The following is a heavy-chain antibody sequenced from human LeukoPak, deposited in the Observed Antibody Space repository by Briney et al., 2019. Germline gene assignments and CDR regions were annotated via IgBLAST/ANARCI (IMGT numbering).Heavy chain of an antibody. CDR3: ASLSPAIDL. CDR2: IYTSESS. J-gene: IGHJ4*02. CDR1: GGSVSTYY. Sequence: KPSETLSLTCTVSGGSVSTYYWSWIRQPAGKGLEWIGRIYTSESSRYNPSLKSRVTMSVDTSKNQISLNLTSVPAADTAVYYCASLSPAIDLWGQGILVTVSS. D-gene: IGHD3-16*01. V-gene: IGHV4-4*07.